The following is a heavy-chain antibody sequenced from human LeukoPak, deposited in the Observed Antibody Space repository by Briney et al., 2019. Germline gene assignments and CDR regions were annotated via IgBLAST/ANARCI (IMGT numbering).Heavy chain of an antibody. CDR1: GYSFTSHW. J-gene: IGHJ5*02. CDR3: ARLEFGGLYT. Sequence: GESLKISRKGSGYSFTSHWIAWVRQMPGKGLEWMGIIYAADSDTRYSPSFQGQVTISADKSISTAYLQWSGLKASDTAVYYCARLEFGGLYTWGQGTLVTVSS. D-gene: IGHD3-10*01. CDR2: IYAADSDT. V-gene: IGHV5-51*01.